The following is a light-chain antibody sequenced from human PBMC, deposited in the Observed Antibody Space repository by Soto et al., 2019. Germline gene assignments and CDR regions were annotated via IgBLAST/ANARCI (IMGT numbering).Light chain of an antibody. J-gene: IGLJ3*02. CDR1: SSDVGHPYNY. V-gene: IGLV2-14*03. CDR3: MSYIDSTSTHWV. Sequence: QSALTQPASVSGSPGQSITISCTGTSSDVGHPYNYVSWYQQHPGKAPKLLIFKVSTRPSGISGRFSGSKSGNTASLTISGLPAEDEADYYCMSYIDSTSTHWVLGGGTKLTVL. CDR2: KVS.